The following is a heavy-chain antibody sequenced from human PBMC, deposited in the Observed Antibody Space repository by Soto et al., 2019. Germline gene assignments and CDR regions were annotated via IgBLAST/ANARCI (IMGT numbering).Heavy chain of an antibody. V-gene: IGHV1-69*02. CDR1: GGTFSSYT. J-gene: IGHJ4*02. CDR2: IIPILGIA. D-gene: IGHD6-13*01. Sequence: QVQLVQSGAEVKKPGSSVKVSCKASGGTFSSYTISWVRQAPCQGLEWMGRIIPILGIANYAQKFQGRVTITADKSTSTAYMELSSLRSEDTAVYYWATIDPGYSSSWYADWGQGTLVTVSS. CDR3: ATIDPGYSSSWYAD.